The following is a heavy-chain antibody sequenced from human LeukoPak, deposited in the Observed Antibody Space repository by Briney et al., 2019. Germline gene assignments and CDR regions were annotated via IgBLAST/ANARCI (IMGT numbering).Heavy chain of an antibody. CDR2: IIRILGMA. Sequence: SVKVSCKASGGTFSSYAISWVRQAPGQGVEWMGRIIRILGMANYAQKFQGRVTITADKSPRTAHIAAKSQSSEAAPRRYFAGQYSDTAMVTSDYWGEGTLVTVSS. J-gene: IGHJ4*02. D-gene: IGHD5-18*01. CDR3: AGQYSDTAMVTSDY. V-gene: IGHV1-69*04. CDR1: GGTFSSYA.